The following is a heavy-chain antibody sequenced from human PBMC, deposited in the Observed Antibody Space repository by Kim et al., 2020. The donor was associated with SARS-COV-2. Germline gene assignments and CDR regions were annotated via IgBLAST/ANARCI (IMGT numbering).Heavy chain of an antibody. V-gene: IGHV3-30*01. D-gene: IGHD3-10*01. J-gene: IGHJ6*02. Sequence: SVKGRFTISRDNSKNTLYLQMNSLRAEDTAVYYCARSRGVRGQYYYGMDVWGQGTTVTVSS. CDR3: ARSRGVRGQYYYGMDV.